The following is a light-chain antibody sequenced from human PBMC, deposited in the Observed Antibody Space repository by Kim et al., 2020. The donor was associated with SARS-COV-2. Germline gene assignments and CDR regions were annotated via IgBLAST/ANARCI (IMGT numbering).Light chain of an antibody. CDR2: DAS. J-gene: IGKJ4*01. CDR3: QQRAIWPLT. CDR1: QTVNKY. Sequence: WSPGERAALSCRPSQTVNKYLAWYQQKPGQAPRLLIYDASNRATGIPARFSGSGSGTDFTLTISSLEPEDFAVYYCQQRAIWPLTFGGGTKVDIK. V-gene: IGKV3-11*01.